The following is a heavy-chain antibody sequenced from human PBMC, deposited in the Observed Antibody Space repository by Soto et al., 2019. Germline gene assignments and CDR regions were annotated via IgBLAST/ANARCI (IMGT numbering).Heavy chain of an antibody. CDR3: ARGDSTDCSNGVCSFFYNHDMDV. J-gene: IGHJ6*02. CDR2: INPNSGGT. V-gene: IGHV1-2*04. CDR1: GYTFTGYY. Sequence: ASVKVSCKASGYTFTGYYMHWVRQAPGQGLEWMGWINPNSGGTNYAQKFQGWVTMTRDTSISTAYMELSRLTSDATAIYYCARGDSTDCSNGVCSFFYNHDMDVWGQGTTVTVSS. D-gene: IGHD2-8*01.